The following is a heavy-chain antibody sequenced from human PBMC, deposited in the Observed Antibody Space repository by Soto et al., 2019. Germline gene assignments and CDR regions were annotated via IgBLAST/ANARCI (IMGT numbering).Heavy chain of an antibody. Sequence: EVQLVESGGGLVQPGGSLRLSCAASGFTFSSYEMNWVRQAPGKGLAWVSYISSSGSTIYYADSVKGRFTISRDNAKNSLYLQMNSLRAEDTAVYYCATQGEGSTVTPVYFDYWGQGTLVTVSS. CDR2: ISSSGSTI. CDR1: GFTFSSYE. CDR3: ATQGEGSTVTPVYFDY. D-gene: IGHD4-17*01. V-gene: IGHV3-48*03. J-gene: IGHJ4*02.